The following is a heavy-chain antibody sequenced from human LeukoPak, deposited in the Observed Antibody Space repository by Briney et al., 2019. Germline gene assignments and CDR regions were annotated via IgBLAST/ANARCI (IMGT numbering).Heavy chain of an antibody. D-gene: IGHD3-10*01. V-gene: IGHV3-30*03. CDR3: ARGGSYYGSGSYSIFDY. CDR2: ISYDGSNK. CDR1: GFTFSSYG. J-gene: IGHJ4*02. Sequence: GRSLRLSCAASGFTFSSYGMHWVRQAPGKGLEWVAVISYDGSNKYYADSVKGRFTISRDNSKNTLYLQMNSLSAEDTAVYYCARGGSYYGSGSYSIFDYWGQGTLVTVSS.